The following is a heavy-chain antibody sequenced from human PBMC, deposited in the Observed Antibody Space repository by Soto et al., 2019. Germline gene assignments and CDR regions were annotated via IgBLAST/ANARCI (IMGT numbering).Heavy chain of an antibody. J-gene: IGHJ6*02. CDR1: GFMFVRHG. CDR3: ANSDRTYCTNGVCSMYV. V-gene: IGHV3-30*18. CDR2: IAYDGSSK. D-gene: IGHD2-8*01. Sequence: GGSVRLACVASGFMFVRHGMHWVRQAPGKGLEWVAVIAYDGSSKYHADSVKGRFTISRDNSKNTLYLQMNSLRPEDTAVYYCANSDRTYCTNGVCSMYVWGQGTTVTVSS.